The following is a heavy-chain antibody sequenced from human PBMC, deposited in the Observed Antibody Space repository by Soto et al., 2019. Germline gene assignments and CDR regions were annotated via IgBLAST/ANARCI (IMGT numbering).Heavy chain of an antibody. Sequence: NPSETLSLTCTVSGGSISSYYWSWIRQPPGKGLEWIGYIYYSGSTNYNPSLKSRVTISVDTSKNQFSLKLSSVTAADTAVYYCARLWPKYYDILTGYVDWFDPWGQGTLVTVS. V-gene: IGHV4-59*08. CDR2: IYYSGST. CDR1: GGSISSYY. CDR3: ARLWPKYYDILTGYVDWFDP. D-gene: IGHD3-9*01. J-gene: IGHJ5*02.